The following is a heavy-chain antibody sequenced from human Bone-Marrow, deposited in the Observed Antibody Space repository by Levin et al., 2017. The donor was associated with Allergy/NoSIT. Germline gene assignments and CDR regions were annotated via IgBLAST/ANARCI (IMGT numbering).Heavy chain of an antibody. CDR3: ARGERHYYDISAYSN. V-gene: IGHV3-11*01. Sequence: LSLTCAASGLTFSDYHMSWIRQAPGKGLEWVSYIGGSGSTIYYAASVKGRFTISRDNAKNSLYLQMNNLRAEDTAVYYCARGERHYYDISAYSNWGQGTLVTVSS. CDR1: GLTFSDYH. CDR2: IGGSGSTI. D-gene: IGHD3-22*01. J-gene: IGHJ4*02.